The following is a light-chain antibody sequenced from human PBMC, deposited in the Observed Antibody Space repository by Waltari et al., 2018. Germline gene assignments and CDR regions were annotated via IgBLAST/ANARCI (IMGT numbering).Light chain of an antibody. Sequence: DIHLTQSPSYLSASVGDRVTITCRASRGISSYLAWCQQKPGKAPKLLIYAASTLQSGVPLRFSGSGSGTEFTLTISSLQPEDFATYYCQQVNTYSWTFGQGTKVEIK. CDR3: QQVNTYSWT. V-gene: IGKV1-9*01. J-gene: IGKJ1*01. CDR2: AAS. CDR1: RGISSY.